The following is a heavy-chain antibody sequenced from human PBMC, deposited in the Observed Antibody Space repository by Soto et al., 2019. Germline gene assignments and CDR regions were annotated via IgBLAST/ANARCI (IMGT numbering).Heavy chain of an antibody. CDR2: IYPGDSDT. CDR3: ARLWGSYSSSYYYYYGMDV. Sequence: PGESLKISCKGSGYSFTSYWIGWVRQMPGKGLEWMGIIYPGDSDTRYSPSFQGQVTISADKSISTAYLQWSSLKASDTAMYYCARLWGSYSSSYYYYYGMDVWGQGTTVTVSS. D-gene: IGHD6-6*01. CDR1: GYSFTSYW. V-gene: IGHV5-51*01. J-gene: IGHJ6*02.